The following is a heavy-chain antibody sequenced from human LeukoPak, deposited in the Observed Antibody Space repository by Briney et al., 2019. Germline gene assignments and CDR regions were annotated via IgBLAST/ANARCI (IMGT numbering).Heavy chain of an antibody. CDR1: GGSISSYY. J-gene: IGHJ1*01. CDR3: ASPRGDDSGGYYTWYFHH. V-gene: IGHV4-59*08. Sequence: SETLSLTCTVSGGSISSYYWSWIRQPPGKGLEWIGYIYYSGSTNYNPSLKSRATISVDTSKNQFSLKLSSVTAADTAVYFCASPRGDDSGGYYTWYFHHWGQGILVTVSS. D-gene: IGHD3-22*01. CDR2: IYYSGST.